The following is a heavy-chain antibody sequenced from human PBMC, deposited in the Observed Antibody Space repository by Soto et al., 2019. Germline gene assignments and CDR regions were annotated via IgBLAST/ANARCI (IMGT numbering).Heavy chain of an antibody. CDR1: GGSVSSNSYS. D-gene: IGHD2-2*03. CDR3: ARLNGYCVSTNCHGYYGMDV. CDR2: IYSTENT. J-gene: IGHJ6*02. Sequence: SSETLSLTCTVSGGSVSSNSYSWGWIRQSPGKGLEWIGTIYSTENTYYNPSLLSRVTISVDTSKNEFSLRLSSVTAADTAVYYCARLNGYCVSTNCHGYYGMDVWSQGTTVTVSS. V-gene: IGHV4-39*01.